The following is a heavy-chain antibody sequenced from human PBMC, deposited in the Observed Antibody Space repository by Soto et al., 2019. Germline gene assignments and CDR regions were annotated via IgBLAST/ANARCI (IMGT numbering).Heavy chain of an antibody. V-gene: IGHV3-9*01. J-gene: IGHJ6*02. CDR2: ISWKSASI. CDR1: GVSFGDYG. Sequence: EVQLVESGGDSVQPGRSLRLSCAASGVSFGDYGMHSVRQVPGKGLEWVSGISWKSASIGYADSVKARFTISRNNAKNLLYMQMNSLSAEGTALYHCAKSRGGTANGLDVWGQGTTVTVSS. CDR3: AKSRGGTANGLDV. D-gene: IGHD2-15*01.